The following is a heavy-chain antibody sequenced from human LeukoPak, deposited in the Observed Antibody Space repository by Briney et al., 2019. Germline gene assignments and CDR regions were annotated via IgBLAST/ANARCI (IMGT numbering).Heavy chain of an antibody. D-gene: IGHD3-22*01. CDR2: IKSETDGGTT. J-gene: IGHJ1*01. Sequence: GGSLRLSCAASGSTFSNAWMSWVRQAPGKGLEWVGRIKSETDGGTTDYAAPVKGRFTISRDDSKNTLYLQMNSLKTEDTAVYYCTTDQFIYYDSSGYYYKTEYFQHWGQGTLVTVSS. V-gene: IGHV3-15*01. CDR3: TTDQFIYYDSSGYYYKTEYFQH. CDR1: GSTFSNAW.